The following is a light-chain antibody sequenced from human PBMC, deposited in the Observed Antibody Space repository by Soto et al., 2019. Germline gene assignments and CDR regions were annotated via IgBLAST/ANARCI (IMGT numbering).Light chain of an antibody. V-gene: IGKV1-39*01. CDR1: QNITTY. CDR3: QQSYSTPIT. CDR2: GAS. J-gene: IGKJ5*01. Sequence: DIQMTQSPFSLSASVGDRFSSTCRASQNITTYVNWYQQKPGKAPNLLIYGASNLQSGVPSRFSGSGSGTEFTLTISSLRPEDFATYYCQQSYSTPITFGQGTRLEL.